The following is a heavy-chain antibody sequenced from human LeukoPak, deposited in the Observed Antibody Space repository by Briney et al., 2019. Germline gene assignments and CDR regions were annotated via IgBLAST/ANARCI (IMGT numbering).Heavy chain of an antibody. D-gene: IGHD3-22*01. Sequence: GGSLRLSCAASGFSFDDYAMHWVRQAPGKSLQWVSLISEDGRTTYYADSVKGRFTISRDNAKNSLYLQMNSLRAEDTALYYCAKAHSSGYWGFFDYWGQGTLVTVSS. CDR2: ISEDGRTT. V-gene: IGHV3-43*02. J-gene: IGHJ4*02. CDR3: AKAHSSGYWGFFDY. CDR1: GFSFDDYA.